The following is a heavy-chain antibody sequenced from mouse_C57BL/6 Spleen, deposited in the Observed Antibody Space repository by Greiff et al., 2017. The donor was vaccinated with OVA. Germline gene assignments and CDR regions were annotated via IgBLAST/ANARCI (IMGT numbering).Heavy chain of an antibody. Sequence: VQLQQPGAELVKPGASVKMSCKASGYTFTSYWITWVKQRPGQGLEWIGDISPGSGSTNYNEKFKSKATLTVDTASSTAYMQLSSQTSEDSAVYYCARDYYSNYLYFDYWGQGTTLTVSA. D-gene: IGHD2-5*01. V-gene: IGHV1-55*01. CDR2: ISPGSGST. CDR1: GYTFTSYW. J-gene: IGHJ2*01. CDR3: ARDYYSNYLYFDY.